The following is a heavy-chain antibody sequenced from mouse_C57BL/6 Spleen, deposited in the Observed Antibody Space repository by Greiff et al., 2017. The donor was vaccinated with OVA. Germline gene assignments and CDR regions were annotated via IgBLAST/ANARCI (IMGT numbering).Heavy chain of an antibody. CDR3: AREGDYDGRYFDV. Sequence: EVKLQESGPGLVKPSQSLSLTCSVTGYSITSGYYWNWIRQFPGNKLEWMGYISYDGSNNYNPSLKNRISITRDTSKNQFFLKLNSVTTEDTATYYCAREGDYDGRYFDVWGTGTTVTVSS. V-gene: IGHV3-6*01. CDR1: GYSITSGYY. D-gene: IGHD2-4*01. J-gene: IGHJ1*03. CDR2: ISYDGSN.